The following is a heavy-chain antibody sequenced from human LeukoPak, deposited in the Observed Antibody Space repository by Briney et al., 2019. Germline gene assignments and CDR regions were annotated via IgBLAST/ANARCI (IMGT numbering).Heavy chain of an antibody. J-gene: IGHJ4*02. CDR3: AKDFTGIAVAENN. D-gene: IGHD6-19*01. Sequence: GGSLRLSCAASGFTFSSYGMHWVRQAPGKGLEWVAFIRYDGSNKYYADSVKGRLTISRDNSKNTLYLQMNSLRAEDTAVYYCAKDFTGIAVAENNWGQGTLVTVSS. V-gene: IGHV3-30*02. CDR2: IRYDGSNK. CDR1: GFTFSSYG.